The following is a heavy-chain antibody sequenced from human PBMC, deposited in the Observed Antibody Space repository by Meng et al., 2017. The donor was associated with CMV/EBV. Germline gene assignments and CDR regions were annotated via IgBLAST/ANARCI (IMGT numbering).Heavy chain of an antibody. V-gene: IGHV3-74*01. CDR1: GVTFSSYW. CDR2: INSDGTAT. J-gene: IGHJ4*02. Sequence: GGSLRLSCTVSGVTFSSYWMHWVRQAPGKGLEWVSRINSDGTATSYADSVKGRFTISRDNAKNTLYLQMSGLRVEDTAVYYCAVTPKSVYFDNWGQGTLVTVSS. CDR3: AVTPKSVYFDN. D-gene: IGHD1-14*01.